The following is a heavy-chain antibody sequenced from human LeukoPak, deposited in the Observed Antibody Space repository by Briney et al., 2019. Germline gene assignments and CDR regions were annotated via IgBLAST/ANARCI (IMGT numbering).Heavy chain of an antibody. Sequence: GRSLRLSCAASGFTFSSYAMHWVRQAPGKGLEWVAVISYDGSNKYYADSVKGRFTISRDNSKNTLYLQMNSLRAEDTAVYYCARGGPGSSTSCPDYWCQGTLVTVSS. CDR1: GFTFSSYA. CDR2: ISYDGSNK. D-gene: IGHD2-2*01. CDR3: ARGGPGSSTSCPDY. V-gene: IGHV3-30-3*01. J-gene: IGHJ4*02.